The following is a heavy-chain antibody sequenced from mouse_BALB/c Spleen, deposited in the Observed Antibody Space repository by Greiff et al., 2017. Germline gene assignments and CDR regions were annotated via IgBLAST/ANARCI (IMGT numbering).Heavy chain of an antibody. CDR3: TRSRLVPPYFDY. D-gene: IGHD2-2*01. J-gene: IGHJ2*01. V-gene: IGHV1S81*02. CDR1: GYTFTSYY. CDR2: INPSNGGT. Sequence: VKLQQPGAELVKPGASVKLSCKASGYTFTSYYMYWVKQRPGQGLEWIGGINPSNGGTNFNEKFKSKATLTVDKSSSTAYMQLSSLTSEDSAVYYCTRSRLVPPYFDYWGQGTTLTVSS.